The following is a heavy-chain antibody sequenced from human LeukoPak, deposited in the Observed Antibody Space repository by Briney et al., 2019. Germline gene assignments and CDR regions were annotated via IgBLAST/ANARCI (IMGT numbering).Heavy chain of an antibody. CDR2: IYSGGST. D-gene: IGHD6-13*01. CDR3: ARDLGIAAAEYGMDV. V-gene: IGHV3-66*01. J-gene: IGHJ6*02. Sequence: GGSLRLSCAASGFTVSSNYMSWVRQAPGKGLEWVSVIYSGGSTYYADSVKGRFTISRDNSKNTLYLQMNSLRAEDTAVYYCARDLGIAAAEYGMDVWGQGTTVTVSS. CDR1: GFTVSSNY.